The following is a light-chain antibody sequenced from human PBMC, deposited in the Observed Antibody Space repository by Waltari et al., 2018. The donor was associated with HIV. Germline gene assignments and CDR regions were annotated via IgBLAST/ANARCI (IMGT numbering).Light chain of an antibody. J-gene: IGKJ2*01. CDR2: WAS. CDR1: QSVLYSSNNKNY. Sequence: DIVMTQSPDSLAVSLGERATIHCKSSQSVLYSSNNKNYLDWYQQKPGQPPKLLIYWASTRESVVPDRFSGSGSGTDFTLTISSLQAEDVAVYYCQQYYTTPYTFGQGTKLEIK. V-gene: IGKV4-1*01. CDR3: QQYYTTPYT.